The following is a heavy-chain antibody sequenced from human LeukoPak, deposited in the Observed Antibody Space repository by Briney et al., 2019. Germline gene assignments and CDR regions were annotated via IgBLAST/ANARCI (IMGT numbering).Heavy chain of an antibody. CDR3: TRDRPTGASRVFVVQ. Sequence: GGSLRPSCAASGFTFSSYAMTWVRQAPGKGLEWVSSMSSGSRYIYYADSVRGRFTISRDNAKNSLYLLMNGLRAEDTAVYYCTRDRPTGASRVFVVQWGQGTLVTVSS. D-gene: IGHD3-3*01. J-gene: IGHJ4*02. V-gene: IGHV3-21*01. CDR2: MSSGSRYI. CDR1: GFTFSSYA.